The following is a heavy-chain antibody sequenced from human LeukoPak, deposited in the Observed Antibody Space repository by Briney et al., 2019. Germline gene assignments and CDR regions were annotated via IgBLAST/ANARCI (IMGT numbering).Heavy chain of an antibody. J-gene: IGHJ5*02. Sequence: PGGSLRLSCAASGFTFSSYWMSWVRQAPGRGLEWVADIKQDGSEKYYVDSVKGRFTISRDNAKNSLYLQMNSLRAEDTAVYYCARDLRGSSWYEGRGNWFDPWGQGTLVTVSS. CDR2: IKQDGSEK. V-gene: IGHV3-7*01. D-gene: IGHD6-13*01. CDR3: ARDLRGSSWYEGRGNWFDP. CDR1: GFTFSSYW.